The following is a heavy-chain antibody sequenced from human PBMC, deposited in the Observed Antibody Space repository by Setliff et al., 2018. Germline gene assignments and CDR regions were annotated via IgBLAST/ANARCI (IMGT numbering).Heavy chain of an antibody. J-gene: IGHJ6*02. D-gene: IGHD4-17*01. Sequence: GESLKISCKGSGYSFTSYWIAWVRQMPGKGLEWMGIIYPGDSDTRYSPSFQGQVTISADRSTRTAYLQCSSLKASDTAFYYCARSDYGDYFAWDSYGMDVWGQGTTVTVSS. CDR1: GYSFTSYW. CDR3: ARSDYGDYFAWDSYGMDV. CDR2: IYPGDSDT. V-gene: IGHV5-51*01.